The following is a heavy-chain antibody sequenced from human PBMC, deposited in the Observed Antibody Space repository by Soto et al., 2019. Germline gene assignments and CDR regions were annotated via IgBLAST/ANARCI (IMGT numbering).Heavy chain of an antibody. CDR3: ARDGFGHGLDV. CDR2: TAKKRSRYTT. V-gene: IGHV3-72*01. D-gene: IGHD3-16*01. CDR1: GFTSSDHY. Sequence: EVELVESGGGLVQAGGSLRVSCGVSGFTSSDHYMYWVRQAPGKGLEWVGRTAKKRSRYTTEYAASVKGRVIISRDDSKNSVYLQMNSLKIDDTAVDYCARDGFGHGLDVWGQGTTVTVSS. J-gene: IGHJ6*02.